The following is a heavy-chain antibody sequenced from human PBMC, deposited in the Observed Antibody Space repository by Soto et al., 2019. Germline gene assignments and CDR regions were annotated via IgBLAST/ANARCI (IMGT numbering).Heavy chain of an antibody. D-gene: IGHD3-16*01. CDR2: ISYDGSNK. CDR1: GFTFSSYA. V-gene: IGHV3-30-3*01. CDR3: ARVGPEVGERYMDDLFVMDV. J-gene: IGHJ6*02. Sequence: QVQLVESGGGVVQPGRSLRLSCAASGFTFSSYAMHWVRQAPGKGLEWVAVISYDGSNKYYADSVKGRFTISRDNSKNWLYRQMNSLSGEDTAVSYCARVGPEVGERYMDDLFVMDVWGQGTTVTVSS.